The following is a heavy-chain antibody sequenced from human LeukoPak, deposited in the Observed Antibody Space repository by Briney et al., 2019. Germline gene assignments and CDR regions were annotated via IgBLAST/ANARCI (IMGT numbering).Heavy chain of an antibody. CDR3: AKGVGLATIPFDY. CDR1: GFTFSSYA. J-gene: IGHJ4*02. V-gene: IGHV3-23*01. D-gene: IGHD5-24*01. CDR2: ISGSGGST. Sequence: GGSLRLPCAASGFTFSSYAMSWVRQAPGKGLEWVSAISGSGGSTYYADSVKGRFTISRDNSKNTLYLQMNSLRAEDTAVYYCAKGVGLATIPFDYWGQGTLVTVSS.